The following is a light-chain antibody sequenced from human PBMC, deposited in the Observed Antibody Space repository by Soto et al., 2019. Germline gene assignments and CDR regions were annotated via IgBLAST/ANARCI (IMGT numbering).Light chain of an antibody. CDR2: GNS. Sequence: QSVLTQPPSVSGAPGQRVTISCTGSSSNIGAGYDVHWYQQLPGTAPKLLIYGNSNRPSGVPDRFSGSKSGTSASLAITGLQAEDEADYYCQSYDSSLSVHFFGTGTKLTVL. CDR1: SSNIGAGYD. CDR3: QSYDSSLSVHF. J-gene: IGLJ1*01. V-gene: IGLV1-40*01.